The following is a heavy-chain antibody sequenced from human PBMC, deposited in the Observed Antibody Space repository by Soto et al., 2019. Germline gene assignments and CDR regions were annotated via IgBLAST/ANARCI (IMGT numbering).Heavy chain of an antibody. D-gene: IGHD3-22*01. CDR3: ARGGGGYHYYYYGMDV. V-gene: IGHV4-34*01. J-gene: IGHJ6*02. Sequence: LSLTCAVYGGTFSGYYWSWIRQPPGKGLEWIGEINHSGSTNYNPSLKSRVTISVDTSKNQFSLKLSSVTAADTAVYYCARGGGGYHYYYYGMDVWGQGTTVTVSS. CDR2: INHSGST. CDR1: GGTFSGYY.